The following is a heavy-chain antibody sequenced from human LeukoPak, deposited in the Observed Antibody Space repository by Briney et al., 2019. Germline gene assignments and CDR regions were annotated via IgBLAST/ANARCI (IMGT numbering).Heavy chain of an antibody. CDR1: GYTFTGYY. CDR3: ARGGDSSSWYGVLGGCYFDY. V-gene: IGHV1-2*02. CDR2: INPNSGGT. Sequence: ASVKVSCKASGYTFTGYYMHWVRQAPGQGLEWMGWINPNSGGTNYAQKFQGRVTMTRDTSISTAYMELSRLRSDDTAVYYCARGGDSSSWYGVLGGCYFDYWGQGTLVTVSS. D-gene: IGHD6-13*01. J-gene: IGHJ4*02.